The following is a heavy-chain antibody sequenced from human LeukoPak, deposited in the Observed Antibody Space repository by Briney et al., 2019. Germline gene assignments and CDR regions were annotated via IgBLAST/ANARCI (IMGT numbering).Heavy chain of an antibody. CDR2: ISWNSGSI. D-gene: IGHD6-19*01. Sequence: GGSLRLSCAASGFTFDDYAMHWVRQAPGKGLEWVSGISWNSGSIGYADSVKGRFTISRDNAKNSLSLQMNSLRAEDTAVYYCAKEVAVAGTVDYWGQGTLVTVSS. CDR1: GFTFDDYA. J-gene: IGHJ4*02. V-gene: IGHV3-9*01. CDR3: AKEVAVAGTVDY.